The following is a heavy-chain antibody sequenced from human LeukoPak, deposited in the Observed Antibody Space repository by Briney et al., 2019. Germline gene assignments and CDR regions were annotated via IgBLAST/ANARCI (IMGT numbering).Heavy chain of an antibody. Sequence: PSETLSLTCTVSGYSISSGYYWGWIRQPPGKGLEWIGSIYHSGSTYYNPSLKSRVTISVDTSKNQFSLKLSSVTAADTAVYYCAREVRDGYNFNFDYWGQGTLVTVST. CDR1: GYSISSGYY. J-gene: IGHJ4*02. V-gene: IGHV4-38-2*02. CDR3: AREVRDGYNFNFDY. D-gene: IGHD5-24*01. CDR2: IYHSGST.